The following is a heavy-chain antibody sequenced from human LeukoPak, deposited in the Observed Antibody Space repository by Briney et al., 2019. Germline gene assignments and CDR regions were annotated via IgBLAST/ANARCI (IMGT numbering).Heavy chain of an antibody. V-gene: IGHV3-21*01. J-gene: IGHJ3*02. Sequence: GGSLRLSCAASGFTFSSYAMSWVRQAPGKGLEWVSTINSHSIYIYYADSVKGRFTISRDNAKNLLYLQMDSLRADDTAVYYCARDSGPADPEAFDIWGQGTMVTVSS. CDR1: GFTFSSYA. CDR3: ARDSGPADPEAFDI. D-gene: IGHD1-14*01. CDR2: INSHSIYI.